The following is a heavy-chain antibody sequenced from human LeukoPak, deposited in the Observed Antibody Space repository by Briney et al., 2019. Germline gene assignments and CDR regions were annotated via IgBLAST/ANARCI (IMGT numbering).Heavy chain of an antibody. CDR3: ARLGSGISDY. Sequence: SETLSLTCTVSGGSISSSNYYWSWIRQPPGRELEWIATINYGGTTYYNPSLKSRVTISVDTSKNQFSLKLSSVTAADTAVYYCARLGSGISDYWGQGTLVTVSS. D-gene: IGHD1-14*01. CDR2: INYGGTT. V-gene: IGHV4-39*07. CDR1: GGSISSSNYY. J-gene: IGHJ4*02.